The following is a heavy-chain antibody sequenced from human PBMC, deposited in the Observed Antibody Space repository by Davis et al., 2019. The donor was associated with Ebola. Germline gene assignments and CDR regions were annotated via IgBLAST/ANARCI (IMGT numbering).Heavy chain of an antibody. D-gene: IGHD3-3*01. V-gene: IGHV3-73*01. CDR3: TGSGAIDY. Sequence: GGSLRLSCAASGFTFSGSAMHWVRQASGKGLEWVGRIRSKANSYATAYAASVKGRFTISRDDSKSTAYLQMNSLKTEDTAVYYCTGSGAIDYWGQGTLVTVSS. CDR1: GFTFSGSA. CDR2: IRSKANSYAT. J-gene: IGHJ4*02.